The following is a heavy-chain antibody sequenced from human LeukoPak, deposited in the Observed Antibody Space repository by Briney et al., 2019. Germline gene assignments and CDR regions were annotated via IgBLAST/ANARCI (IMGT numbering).Heavy chain of an antibody. D-gene: IGHD3-3*01. CDR2: ISSSSSYI. Sequence: PGGSLRLSCAASGFTFSSYSMNWVRQAPGKGLEWVSSISSSSSYIYYADSVKGRFTISRDNAKNSLYLQMNSLRAEDTAVYYCARGYDFWSGYGGYIWGQGTMVTVSP. CDR3: ARGYDFWSGYGGYI. V-gene: IGHV3-21*01. J-gene: IGHJ3*02. CDR1: GFTFSSYS.